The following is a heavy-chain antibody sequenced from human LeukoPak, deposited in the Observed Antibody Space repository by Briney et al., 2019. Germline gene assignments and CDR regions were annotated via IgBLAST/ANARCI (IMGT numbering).Heavy chain of an antibody. Sequence: PGESLKISCKGSGYSFTSYWISWVRQMPGKGLEWMGRIDPSDSYTNYSPSFEGHVTISVDKSISTAYLQWSSLRASDTAIYYCARVLRFFDPFDPWGQGTLVTVSS. J-gene: IGHJ5*02. CDR2: IDPSDSYT. V-gene: IGHV5-10-1*01. CDR1: GYSFTSYW. D-gene: IGHD3-9*01. CDR3: ARVLRFFDPFDP.